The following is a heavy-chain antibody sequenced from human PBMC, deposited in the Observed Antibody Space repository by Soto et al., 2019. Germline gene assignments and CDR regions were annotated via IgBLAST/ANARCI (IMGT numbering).Heavy chain of an antibody. Sequence: RRLSCAASGFTVSSNYMSWVRQAPGKGLEWVSVIYSGGSTYYADSVKGRFTISRDNSKNTLYLQMNSLRAEDTAVYYCARGGGDFWSGYDYYGMDVWGQGTTVTVSS. V-gene: IGHV3-53*01. CDR3: ARGGGDFWSGYDYYGMDV. D-gene: IGHD3-3*01. CDR2: IYSGGST. CDR1: GFTVSSNY. J-gene: IGHJ6*02.